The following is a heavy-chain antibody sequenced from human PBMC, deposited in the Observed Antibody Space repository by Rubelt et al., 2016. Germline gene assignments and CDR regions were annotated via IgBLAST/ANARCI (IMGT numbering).Heavy chain of an antibody. J-gene: IGHJ4*02. Sequence: QVQLVQSGAEVKKPGASVKVSCKASGYTFTSYGISWVRQAPGQGLEWMVWISAYNGNTNDAQKLQGRGTMTTDTSTSTAYMELRSLRSDDTAVYYCARDPRPVRGVIMTPTHWGQGTLVTVSS. D-gene: IGHD3-10*01. CDR1: GYTFTSYG. V-gene: IGHV1-18*01. CDR2: ISAYNGNT. CDR3: ARDPRPVRGVIMTPTH.